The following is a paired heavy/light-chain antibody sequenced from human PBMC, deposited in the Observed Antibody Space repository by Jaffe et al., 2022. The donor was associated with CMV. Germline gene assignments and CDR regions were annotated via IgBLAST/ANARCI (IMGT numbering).Light chain of an antibody. CDR2: KAF. CDR1: QSISSW. V-gene: IGKV1-5*03. CDR3: QQYNSYLWT. J-gene: IGKJ1*01. Sequence: DIQMTQSPSTLSASVGDRVTITCRASQSISSWLAWYQQKPGKAPKLLIYKAFSLESGVPSRFSGSGSGTEFTLTISSLQPDDFATYYCQQYNSYLWTFGQGTKVEIK.
Heavy chain of an antibody. D-gene: IGHD3-22*01. J-gene: IGHJ6*02. V-gene: IGHV3-7*04. Sequence: EVQLVESGGDLVQPGGSLRLSCAASGFTFSSYWMSWVRQAPGKGLEWVANIKQDGSEKYYVDSVKGRFTISRDNAKNSLYLQMNSLRAEDTAVYYCARGLRDSSGYYWEVDGMDVWGQGTTVTVSS. CDR2: IKQDGSEK. CDR3: ARGLRDSSGYYWEVDGMDV. CDR1: GFTFSSYW.